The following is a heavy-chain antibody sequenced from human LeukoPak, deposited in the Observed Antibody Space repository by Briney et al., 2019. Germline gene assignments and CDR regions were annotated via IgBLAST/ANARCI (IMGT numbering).Heavy chain of an antibody. CDR2: INHSGST. V-gene: IGHV4-34*01. CDR1: GGSFSPYY. J-gene: IGHJ4*02. D-gene: IGHD2-21*02. Sequence: SEPLSLTRAVYGGSFSPYYWSWIRQPPGKGLEWIGEINHSGSTNYNPSLKSRVTISVDTSKNQFSLMLSSVTAADTAVYYCARGGFYCGGDCHVDYWGQGTLVTVSS. CDR3: ARGGFYCGGDCHVDY.